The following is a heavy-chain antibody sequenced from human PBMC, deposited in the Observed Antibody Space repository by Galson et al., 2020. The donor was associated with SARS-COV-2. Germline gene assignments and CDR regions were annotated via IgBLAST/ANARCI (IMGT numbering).Heavy chain of an antibody. Sequence: GGSLRLSCAASGFTFSNYAMSWVRQAPGKGLEWVSIIYSGGSTYYADSVKGRFTISRDNSKNTLYLQMNSPRPEDTAIYYCAKDGEAGNSYYYFDYWGQGTLVTVSS. D-gene: IGHD3-10*01. CDR1: GFTFSNYA. V-gene: IGHV3-23*03. CDR2: IIYSGGST. J-gene: IGHJ4*02. CDR3: AKDGEAGNSYYYFDY.